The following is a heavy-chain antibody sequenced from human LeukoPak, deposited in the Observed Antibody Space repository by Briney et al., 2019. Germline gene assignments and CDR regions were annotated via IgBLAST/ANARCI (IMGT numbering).Heavy chain of an antibody. D-gene: IGHD3-10*01. CDR3: ARRAYGSGSSTRHFDP. V-gene: IGHV5-51*01. J-gene: IGHJ5*02. CDR2: ISPADSDT. Sequence: GESLKISCKGSGYIFTNYYIAWVRQMPGKALEWMGIISPADSDTRYSPSFQGQVTISADKSITTAYLQWSSLTASDTAMYYCARRAYGSGSSTRHFDPWGQGTLVTVSS. CDR1: GYIFTNYY.